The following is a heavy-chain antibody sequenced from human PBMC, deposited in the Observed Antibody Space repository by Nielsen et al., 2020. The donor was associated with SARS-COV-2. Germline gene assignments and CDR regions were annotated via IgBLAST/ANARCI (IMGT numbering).Heavy chain of an antibody. CDR1: GGTFSSYA. CDR2: IIPIFGTA. J-gene: IGHJ3*02. V-gene: IGHV1-69*13. Sequence: SVKVSCKASGGTFSSYAISWVRQAPGQGLEWMGGIIPIFGTANYAQKFQGRVTITADESTSTAYMELSSLRSEDTAVYYCARNHVLGGGGDAFDIWGQGTMVTVSS. D-gene: IGHD2-15*01. CDR3: ARNHVLGGGGDAFDI.